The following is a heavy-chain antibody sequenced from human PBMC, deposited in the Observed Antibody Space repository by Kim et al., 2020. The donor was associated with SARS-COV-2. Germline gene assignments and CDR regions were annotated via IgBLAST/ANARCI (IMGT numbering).Heavy chain of an antibody. J-gene: IGHJ4*02. CDR3: VREPAY. V-gene: IGHV3-11*01. Sequence: SDGTSIKDADSVNGRFTISRDNAKKSMSLQMNSLTPEDTAVYYCVREPAYWGQGTLVTVSS. CDR2: SDGTSI.